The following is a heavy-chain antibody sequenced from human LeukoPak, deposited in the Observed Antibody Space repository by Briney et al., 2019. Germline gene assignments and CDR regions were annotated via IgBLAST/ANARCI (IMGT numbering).Heavy chain of an antibody. CDR3: ARGSYSSSWKTFDY. Sequence: PGGSLRLSCAASGFTFSSYAMHWVRQAPGKGLEGVALISYDGSINDYADSVKGRFTISRDNSKNTLYLQMNSLRADDTAMYYCARGSYSSSWKTFDYWGQGTLVTVSS. CDR1: GFTFSSYA. J-gene: IGHJ4*02. D-gene: IGHD6-13*01. CDR2: ISYDGSIN. V-gene: IGHV3-30*04.